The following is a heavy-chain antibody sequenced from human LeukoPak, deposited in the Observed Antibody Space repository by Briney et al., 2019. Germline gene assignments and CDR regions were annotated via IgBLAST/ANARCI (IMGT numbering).Heavy chain of an antibody. J-gene: IGHJ5*02. V-gene: IGHV4-59*01. Sequence: SETLSLTCTVSGGSISNYYWTWIRQPPGKGLEWIGYLYYSGSTNYNPSLKSRVTISVDTSKNQFSLKLSSVTAADTAVYYCVSLRAPRYNWFDPWGQGTLVTVSS. CDR3: VSLRAPRYNWFDP. CDR2: LYYSGST. CDR1: GGSISNYY.